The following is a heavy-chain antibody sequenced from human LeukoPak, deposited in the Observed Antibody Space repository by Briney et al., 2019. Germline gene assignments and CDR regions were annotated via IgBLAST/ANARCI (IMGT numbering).Heavy chain of an antibody. J-gene: IGHJ4*02. CDR2: IRYDGSNK. D-gene: IGHD3-22*01. Sequence: GGSLRLSCAASGFTFSSYGMHWVRQAPGKGLEWVAFIRYDGSNKYYADSVKGRFTISRDNSKNTLYLQMNSLRAEDTAVYYCAKDSQLLYDSSGYDFDYWGQGTLVTVSS. V-gene: IGHV3-30*02. CDR3: AKDSQLLYDSSGYDFDY. CDR1: GFTFSSYG.